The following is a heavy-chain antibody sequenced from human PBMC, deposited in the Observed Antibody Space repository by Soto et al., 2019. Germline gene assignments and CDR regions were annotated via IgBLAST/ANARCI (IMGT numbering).Heavy chain of an antibody. CDR1: GGSISSGDYY. CDR3: ARMIVEMALDI. J-gene: IGHJ3*02. CDR2: IYYSGST. D-gene: IGHD3-22*01. V-gene: IGHV4-30-4*01. Sequence: PSETLSLTCTVSGGSISSGDYYWSWIRQPPGKGLEWIGYIYYSGSTYYNPSLKSRVTISVDTSKNQFSLKLSSVTAADTAVYYCARMIVEMALDIWGQGTMVTVSS.